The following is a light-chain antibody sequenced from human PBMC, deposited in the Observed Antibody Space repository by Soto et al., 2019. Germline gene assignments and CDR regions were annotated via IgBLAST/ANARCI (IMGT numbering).Light chain of an antibody. CDR3: QQYIKWRIT. Sequence: EIVVKQSPGTLSVSPGERATLSCRASQSVSRNLAWYQQKPGQAPRRLISDASTRATGIPARFSGSGSGTEFTLTVSSLQSEDFAVYYCQQYIKWRITFGQGTRLE. J-gene: IGKJ5*01. CDR2: DAS. V-gene: IGKV3-15*01. CDR1: QSVSRN.